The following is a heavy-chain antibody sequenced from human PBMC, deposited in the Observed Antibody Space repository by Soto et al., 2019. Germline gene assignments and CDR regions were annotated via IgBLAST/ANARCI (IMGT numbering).Heavy chain of an antibody. CDR3: ARMLPGVELLLRARGMDV. CDR1: GDTFPSYG. D-gene: IGHD3-3*01. J-gene: IGHJ6*02. V-gene: IGHV1-18*01. Sequence: QVQLVQSGSEVKKPGASGKVSCKSSGDTFPSYGISWVRQAPGQGLEWMGWINDYNGDTNYVQKLQGRVTMTTDTSTNTGYMELRSLRSDDTAVYYWARMLPGVELLLRARGMDVWGQGTTVNVSS. CDR2: INDYNGDT.